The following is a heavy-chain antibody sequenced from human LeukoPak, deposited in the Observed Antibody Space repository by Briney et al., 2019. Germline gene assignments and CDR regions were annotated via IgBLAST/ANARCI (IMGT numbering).Heavy chain of an antibody. Sequence: GGSLRLSCAASGFIVSSNYMSWVRQAPGKGLEWVSVIYSGGSTYYADSVKGRFTISRHNSQNTLYLQMNSLKSEDTAVYYCARAADGSSGRFDYWGQGTLVTASS. CDR1: GFIVSSNY. J-gene: IGHJ4*02. CDR2: IYSGGST. CDR3: ARAADGSSGRFDY. V-gene: IGHV3-53*04. D-gene: IGHD6-19*01.